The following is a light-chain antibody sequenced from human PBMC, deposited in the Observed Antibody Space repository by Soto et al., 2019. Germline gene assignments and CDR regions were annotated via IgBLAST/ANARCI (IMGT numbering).Light chain of an antibody. CDR1: RSDIGDSNF. Sequence: QSALTQPASVSGSPGQSVTISCTGPRSDIGDSNFISWYQHSPGKAPRLLIYEVNNRPSGVSKRFSGSKAGNTASLTISGLLDDDEADYYCCSYAGVHTYVFGSGTKVTVL. J-gene: IGLJ1*01. CDR2: EVN. CDR3: CSYAGVHTYV. V-gene: IGLV2-14*01.